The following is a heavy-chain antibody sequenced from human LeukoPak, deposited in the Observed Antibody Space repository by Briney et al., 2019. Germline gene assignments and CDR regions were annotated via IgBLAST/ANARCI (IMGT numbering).Heavy chain of an antibody. Sequence: GGSLRLSCAASGFTSTSYWMHWVRQAPGKGLVWVSRINGDGSSISYADSVKGRFTISRDNAKNTLYLQMSSLRADDTAVYYCASQLSFWGQGTLVTVSS. CDR1: GFTSTSYW. V-gene: IGHV3-74*01. J-gene: IGHJ4*02. CDR2: INGDGSSI. CDR3: ASQLSF. D-gene: IGHD1-1*01.